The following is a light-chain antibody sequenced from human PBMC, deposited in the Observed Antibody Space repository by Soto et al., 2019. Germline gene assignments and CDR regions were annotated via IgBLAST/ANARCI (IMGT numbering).Light chain of an antibody. V-gene: IGKV1-39*01. J-gene: IGKJ2*01. CDR1: QSIRSY. CDR3: QQSYTTPYT. CDR2: VAS. Sequence: DIQMIQSPSSMSASVGDRVTIACRASQSIRSYLNWYHQKPGKTPQLLIYVASNLQSGATSRFTGSGSGTHFTLTISSLQPEDFATYYCQQSYTTPYTFGQGTKLEIK.